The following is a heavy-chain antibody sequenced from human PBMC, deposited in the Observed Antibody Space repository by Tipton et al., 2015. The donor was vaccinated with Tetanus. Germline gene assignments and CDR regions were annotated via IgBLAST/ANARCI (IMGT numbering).Heavy chain of an antibody. J-gene: IGHJ5*02. CDR1: GYSFTRYW. CDR2: IDPIDSYT. CDR3: AGHGLTGGSGSSWYNH. Sequence: QLVQSGAEVKKPGESLRISCKASGYSFTRYWINWVRQMPGKGLEWMGMIDPIDSYTDYSPSFQGHVTISADKSISTAFLQWSSLKAPDAAMYYCAGHGLTGGSGSSWYNHWGQATLVAVPS. V-gene: IGHV5-10-1*01. D-gene: IGHD6-13*01.